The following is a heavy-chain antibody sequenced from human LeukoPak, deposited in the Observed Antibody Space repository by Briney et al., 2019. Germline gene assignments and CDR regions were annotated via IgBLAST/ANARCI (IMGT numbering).Heavy chain of an antibody. J-gene: IGHJ6*03. Sequence: GGSLRLSCAASGFTFSSYGMHWVRQAPGKGLEWVAYIQYDGSNEQYADSVKGRFSISRDGSKNILYLQMNSLRAEDTAVYYCAKDRCSNGIGCYYYMDVWGKGTTVTVSS. V-gene: IGHV3-30*02. CDR1: GFTFSSYG. D-gene: IGHD2-8*01. CDR3: AKDRCSNGIGCYYYMDV. CDR2: IQYDGSNE.